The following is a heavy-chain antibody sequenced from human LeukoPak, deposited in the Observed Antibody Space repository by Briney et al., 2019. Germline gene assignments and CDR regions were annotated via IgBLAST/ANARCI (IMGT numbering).Heavy chain of an antibody. CDR2: IRYDGSNK. CDR1: GFTFSSYG. V-gene: IGHV3-30*02. J-gene: IGHJ4*02. Sequence: PGGSLRLSCAASGFTFSSYGMHWVRQAPGKGLEWVAFIRYDGSNKYYADSVKGRFTISRDNSKNTLYLQMNSLRAEDTAVYYCAKDRVGDYVSGPRYWGQGTLVTVSS. D-gene: IGHD4-17*01. CDR3: AKDRVGDYVSGPRY.